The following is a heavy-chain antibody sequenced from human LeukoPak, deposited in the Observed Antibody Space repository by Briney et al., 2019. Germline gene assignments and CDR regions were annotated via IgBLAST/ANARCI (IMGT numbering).Heavy chain of an antibody. V-gene: IGHV4-4*07. Sequence: PSETLSLTCTVSGGSLSSYYWSWIRQPAGKGLEWIGRIHTSGSTNYNPSLKSRVTMSVDTCKNQFSLKLSSVTAADTAVYYCARDRYYYDSSGRPFDYWGQGTLVTVSS. CDR1: GGSLSSYY. J-gene: IGHJ4*02. D-gene: IGHD3-22*01. CDR2: IHTSGST. CDR3: ARDRYYYDSSGRPFDY.